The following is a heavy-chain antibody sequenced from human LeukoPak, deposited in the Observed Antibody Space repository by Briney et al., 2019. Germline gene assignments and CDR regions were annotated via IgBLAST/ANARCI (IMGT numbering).Heavy chain of an antibody. CDR3: ANDYRSGSFHDF. V-gene: IGHV3-23*01. CDR1: GLAFSSYA. Sequence: GGSLRLSCAASGLAFSSYAMSWVRQPPGKGLEWVSVISRRDDYTYYADSVKGRFTISRDNSKNTLYLQMNTLRAEDTAVYYCANDYRSGSFHDFWGQGTLVTVSS. J-gene: IGHJ4*02. D-gene: IGHD3-10*01. CDR2: ISRRDDYT.